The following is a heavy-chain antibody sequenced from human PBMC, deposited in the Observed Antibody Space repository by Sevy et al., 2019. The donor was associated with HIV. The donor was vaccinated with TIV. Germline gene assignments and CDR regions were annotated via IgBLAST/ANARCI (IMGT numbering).Heavy chain of an antibody. CDR3: AKDYYDSSGLSWYFDL. V-gene: IGHV3-23*01. J-gene: IGHJ2*01. CDR1: GFTFSSYA. Sequence: GGSLRLSCAASGFTFSSYAMSWVRQAPGKGLEWVSTIRGSGGSTYYADSVKGRFTISRDSSKNTLYLQMNSLRGEDTAVYYCAKDYYDSSGLSWYFDLWGRGTLVTVSS. CDR2: IRGSGGST. D-gene: IGHD3-22*01.